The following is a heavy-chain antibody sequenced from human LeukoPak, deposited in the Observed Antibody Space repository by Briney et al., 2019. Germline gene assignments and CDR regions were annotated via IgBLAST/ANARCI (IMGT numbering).Heavy chain of an antibody. V-gene: IGHV1-8*01. CDR3: ARNLPGYYYDSSGYLRGMEGDY. Sequence: ASVKVSCKASGYTFTSYDINWVRQATGQGLEWMGWMNPNSGNTGYAQKFQGRVTMTRNTSISTAYMELSRLRSEDTAVYYCARNLPGYYYDSSGYLRGMEGDYWGQGTLVTVSS. CDR2: MNPNSGNT. CDR1: GYTFTSYD. J-gene: IGHJ4*02. D-gene: IGHD3-22*01.